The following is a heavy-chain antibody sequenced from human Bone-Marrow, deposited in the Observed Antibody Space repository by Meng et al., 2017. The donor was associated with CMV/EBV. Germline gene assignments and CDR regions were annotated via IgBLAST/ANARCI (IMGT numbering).Heavy chain of an antibody. CDR3: TRDSQPGKKWFDP. Sequence: SETLSLTCTVSGYSISSGYYGGWIRQPPGKGLEWIGSISHSGRTYYNPSLKSRVTLLVDTSKNQFSLKLSSVTAADTAVYYCTRDSQPGKKWFDPWGQGTLVTVSS. CDR2: ISHSGRT. D-gene: IGHD3-10*01. V-gene: IGHV4-38-2*02. CDR1: GYSISSGYY. J-gene: IGHJ5*02.